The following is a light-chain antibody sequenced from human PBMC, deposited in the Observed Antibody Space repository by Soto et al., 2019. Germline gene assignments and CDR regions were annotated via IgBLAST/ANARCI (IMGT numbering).Light chain of an antibody. Sequence: EVVLTHSPATLSLSPWERATLSFRSSQSVSSYLALYQQKPGQAPRLLIYDASNRATGIPARFSGSGSGTDFTLTISSLEPEDFAVYYCQQRSNWPRTFGQGTKVDIK. CDR3: QQRSNWPRT. CDR1: QSVSSY. CDR2: DAS. J-gene: IGKJ1*01. V-gene: IGKV3-11*01.